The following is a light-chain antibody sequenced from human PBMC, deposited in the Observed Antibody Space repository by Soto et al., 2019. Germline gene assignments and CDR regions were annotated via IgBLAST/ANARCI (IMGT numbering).Light chain of an antibody. V-gene: IGKV3-20*01. CDR2: GAS. J-gene: IGKJ4*01. Sequence: EIVLTQSPGTLSLSPGERATLSCRASQSITNNYLAWYQQKPGRAHRLLIYGASSRATGIPVRFSGSGSGTDFPLTISRLEPEDFAMYYCQQYGYLVTFGGGTKVEIK. CDR1: QSITNNY. CDR3: QQYGYLVT.